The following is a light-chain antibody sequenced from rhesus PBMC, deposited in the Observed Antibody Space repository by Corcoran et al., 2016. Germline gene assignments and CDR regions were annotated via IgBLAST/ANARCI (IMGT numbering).Light chain of an antibody. V-gene: IGKV1-25*01. J-gene: IGKJ4*01. CDR3: QQYNSLPLT. CDR1: QGISSY. CDR2: YAT. Sequence: DIQMTQSPSSVSASVGDRVTITCRASQGISSYLAWYRQKPGKAPKLLIYYATTLQSGVPSRVSGSGSGTEFTLTIRSLQPEDFATYYCQQYNSLPLTVGGGTKVEIK.